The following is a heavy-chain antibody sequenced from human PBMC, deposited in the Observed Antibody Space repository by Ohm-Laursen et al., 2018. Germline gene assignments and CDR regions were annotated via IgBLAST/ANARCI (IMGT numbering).Heavy chain of an antibody. CDR3: ARGYQDPYYYGMDV. CDR2: INHSGST. J-gene: IGHJ6*02. CDR1: GGSFSGYY. Sequence: GTLSLTCAVYGGSFSGYYWSWIRQPPGKGLEWIGEINHSGSTNYNPSLKSRVTISVDTSKNQFSLKLSSVTAADTAVYYCARGYQDPYYYGMDVWGQGTTVTVSS. D-gene: IGHD2-15*01. V-gene: IGHV4-34*01.